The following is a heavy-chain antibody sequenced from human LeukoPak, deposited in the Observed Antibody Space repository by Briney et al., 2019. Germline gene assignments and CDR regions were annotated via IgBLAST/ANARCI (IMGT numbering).Heavy chain of an antibody. J-gene: IGHJ3*02. CDR2: INPNSGGT. Sequence: ASVKVSCKASGYTFTGYYMHWVRQAPGQGLEWMGWINPNSGGTNYAQKFQGRVTMTRDTSISTAYMELSRLRSDDTAVYYCAREGCSSTSCKKGAFDIWGQGTMVTVSS. CDR3: AREGCSSTSCKKGAFDI. V-gene: IGHV1-2*02. D-gene: IGHD2-2*01. CDR1: GYTFTGYY.